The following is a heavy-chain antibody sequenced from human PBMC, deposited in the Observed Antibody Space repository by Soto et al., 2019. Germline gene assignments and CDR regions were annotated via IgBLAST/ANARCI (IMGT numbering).Heavy chain of an antibody. J-gene: IGHJ4*02. CDR2: IIPVLGVE. CDR1: GDTFSRST. Sequence: QVQLVQSGAEVKNRGSSVKVSCKASGDTFSRSTISWVRQASGQRLEWMGRIIPVLGVENHAQNFQGRVTLTADKSTSTAYLELSSLKSEDTAIYYCASSTAGVYVFHDWGQGTLVTVSS. CDR3: ASSTAGVYVFHD. V-gene: IGHV1-69*02. D-gene: IGHD2-8*01.